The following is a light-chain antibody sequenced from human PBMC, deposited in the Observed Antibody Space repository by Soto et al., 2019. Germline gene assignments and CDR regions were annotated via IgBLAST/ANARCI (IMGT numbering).Light chain of an antibody. CDR2: EVT. Sequence: QSALTQPASVSGSPGQSITISCTGGRSDIGVYNYVSWYQQHPGKAPKLIICEVTNRPSGISSRFSGSKSGSTASLTISGLRPEDEADYYCTSFTTTNIWVFGGGTKLTVL. CDR1: RSDIGVYNY. CDR3: TSFTTTNIWV. J-gene: IGLJ3*02. V-gene: IGLV2-14*01.